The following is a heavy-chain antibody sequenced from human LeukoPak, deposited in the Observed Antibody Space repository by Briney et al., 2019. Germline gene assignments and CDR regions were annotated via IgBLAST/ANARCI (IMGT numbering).Heavy chain of an antibody. CDR2: IYYSGST. J-gene: IGHJ5*02. Sequence: SETLPLTCTVSGGSISSYYWSWIRQPPGKGLEWIGYIYYSGSTNYNPSLKSRVTISVDTSKNQFSLKLSSVTAADTAVYYCARDLTGTTWFDPWGQGTLVTVSS. D-gene: IGHD1-20*01. CDR3: ARDLTGTTWFDP. V-gene: IGHV4-59*01. CDR1: GGSISSYY.